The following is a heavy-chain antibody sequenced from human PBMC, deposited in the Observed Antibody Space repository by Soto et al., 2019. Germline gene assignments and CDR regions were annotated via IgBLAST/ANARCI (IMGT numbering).Heavy chain of an antibody. CDR2: IKQDGSKR. CDR1: GFSFSTYW. J-gene: IGHJ4*02. V-gene: IGHV3-7*01. CDR3: ARDRSYSGSYSVFDF. D-gene: IGHD1-26*01. Sequence: PGGSLRLSCAASGFSFSTYWMSWLRQAPGKGLEWVANIKQDGSKRYYVDSVKGRFTISRDNAKNSLYLQMDSLRAEDTAVYYCARDRSYSGSYSVFDFWGQGSLVTV.